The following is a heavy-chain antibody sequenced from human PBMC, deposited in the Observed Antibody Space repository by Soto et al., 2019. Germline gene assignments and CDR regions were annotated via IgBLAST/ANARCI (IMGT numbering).Heavy chain of an antibody. Sequence: QVQLVQSGAEVKKPGASVKVSCKASDYTFSTYDISWVRQTPGQGREWMGWIRVYNGNTDYAQILQGRVTMTTDTTTSTDYMELRSLMSDDTVVYYCARHSSGYGDKRWGQGPLVSVSS. CDR3: ARHSSGYGDKR. J-gene: IGHJ4*02. D-gene: IGHD5-18*01. CDR2: IRVYNGNT. V-gene: IGHV1-18*01. CDR1: DYTFSTYD.